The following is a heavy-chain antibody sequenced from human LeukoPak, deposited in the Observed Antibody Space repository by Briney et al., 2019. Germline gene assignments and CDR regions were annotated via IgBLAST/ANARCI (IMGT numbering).Heavy chain of an antibody. Sequence: SETLSLTCTVSGGSISSSSYYWGWIRQPPGKGLEWIGSIYYSGSTYYNPSLKSRVTISVDTSKNQFSLKLSSVTAADTAVYYCARVPNYYDSSGYLDYWGQGTLVTVSS. V-gene: IGHV4-39*07. CDR1: GGSISSSSYY. CDR3: ARVPNYYDSSGYLDY. D-gene: IGHD3-22*01. CDR2: IYYSGST. J-gene: IGHJ4*02.